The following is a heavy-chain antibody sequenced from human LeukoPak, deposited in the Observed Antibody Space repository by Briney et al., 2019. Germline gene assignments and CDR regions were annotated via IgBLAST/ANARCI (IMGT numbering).Heavy chain of an antibody. V-gene: IGHV3-23*01. CDR2: ISGSGGIT. J-gene: IGHJ1*01. CDR3: ATLFSTTWRFFQH. Sequence: GGSLRLSCAVSGFTFSNYVMSWVRQAPGMGLEWVSVISGSGGITYYADSVEGRFTISRDNSKNTLYLQMNSLRAEDTAVYYCATLFSTTWRFFQHWGQGTLVAVSS. CDR1: GFTFSNYV. D-gene: IGHD1-14*01.